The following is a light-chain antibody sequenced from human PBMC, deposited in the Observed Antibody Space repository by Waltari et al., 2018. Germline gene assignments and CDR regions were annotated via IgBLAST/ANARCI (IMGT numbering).Light chain of an antibody. CDR1: SSDVGSHNL. Sequence: QPALTQPASVSGSPGQSITISCTGTSSDVGSHNLVSWYQQHPGKAPKLMIYEVSKGPSGVSNRFSGSKSGNTASLTISGLQAEDEADYYCCSYAGSSTSLYVFGTGTKVTVL. V-gene: IGLV2-23*02. CDR2: EVS. J-gene: IGLJ1*01. CDR3: CSYAGSSTSLYV.